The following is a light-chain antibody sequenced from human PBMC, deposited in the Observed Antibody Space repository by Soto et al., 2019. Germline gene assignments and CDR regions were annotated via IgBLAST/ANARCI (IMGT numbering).Light chain of an antibody. CDR1: ESVSSRY. CDR2: GAS. V-gene: IGKV3-20*01. J-gene: IGKJ3*01. CDR3: QHYGSSLFT. Sequence: EIVLTQSPGTLSLSPGERATLSCRVTESVSSRYLAWYQQKPGQSPRLLIYGASSRATGIPDRFSGSGSGTDFTLTISRLEPEDFAVYYCQHYGSSLFTFGPGTKVDIK.